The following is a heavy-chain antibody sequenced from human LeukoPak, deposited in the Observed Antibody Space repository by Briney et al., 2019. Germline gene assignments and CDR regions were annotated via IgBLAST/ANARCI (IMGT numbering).Heavy chain of an antibody. J-gene: IGHJ4*02. CDR1: GYSISSAYY. CDR2: IYHRGST. D-gene: IGHD5-24*01. Sequence: PSETLSLTCTVSGYSISSAYYWGWIRQPPGKGLEWIGSIYHRGSTYYNPSLKSRVTISVDTSKNQFSLKLISVTAADTAVYYCARVEMPTTNFDYWGQGTLVTVSS. CDR3: ARVEMPTTNFDY. V-gene: IGHV4-38-2*02.